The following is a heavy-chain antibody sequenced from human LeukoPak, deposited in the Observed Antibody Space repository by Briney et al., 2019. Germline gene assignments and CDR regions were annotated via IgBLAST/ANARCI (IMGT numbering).Heavy chain of an antibody. V-gene: IGHV3-23*01. CDR1: GFTFSSEA. CDR3: AKGSPRAMIVIYVDY. J-gene: IGHJ4*02. Sequence: PXGSLRLSCAASGFTFSSEAMRWVGQAPGKGGEGVSAISGSGGRTYYADSVKGRFTISRENVKKTVYLQMNSLRAEDTAVYYCAKGSPRAMIVIYVDYWGQGTLVTVSS. D-gene: IGHD3-22*01. CDR2: ISGSGGRT.